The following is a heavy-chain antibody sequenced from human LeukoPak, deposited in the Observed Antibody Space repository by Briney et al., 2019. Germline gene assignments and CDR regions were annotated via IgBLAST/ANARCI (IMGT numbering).Heavy chain of an antibody. V-gene: IGHV3-9*01. CDR1: GFTFDDYA. CDR2: ISWNSGSI. J-gene: IGHJ3*02. D-gene: IGHD3-10*01. Sequence: GWSLRLSCAASGFTFDDYAIHWVRQAPGKGLEWVSGISWNSGSIGYADSVKGRFTISRDNAKNSLYLQMNSLRAEDTALYYCAKVKDTGELLWDPFDIWGQGTMVTVSS. CDR3: AKVKDTGELLWDPFDI.